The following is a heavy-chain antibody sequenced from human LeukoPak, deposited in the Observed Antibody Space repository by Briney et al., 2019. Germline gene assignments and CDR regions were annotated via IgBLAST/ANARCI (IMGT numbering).Heavy chain of an antibody. CDR1: GFAFNTYT. D-gene: IGHD6-25*01. J-gene: IGHJ4*02. V-gene: IGHV3-21*01. Sequence: GGSLRLSCAASGFAFNTYTMNWVRQTPGKGLEWVSSISSTGGDIYHADSMDGRFTVSRDNARNLLYLQMNSLRAEDSAMYFCARVSSNPYSRGYYHFDYWGQGTLVTVSS. CDR2: ISSTGGDI. CDR3: ARVSSNPYSRGYYHFDY.